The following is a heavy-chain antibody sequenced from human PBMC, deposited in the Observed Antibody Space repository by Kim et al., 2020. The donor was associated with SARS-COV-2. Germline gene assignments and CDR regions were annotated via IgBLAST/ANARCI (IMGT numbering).Heavy chain of an antibody. D-gene: IGHD2-15*01. J-gene: IGHJ4*02. Sequence: GGSLRLSCAASGFTFSNYWMLWVRQAPGKGLVWVSYINPDGSRTTYADSVKGRFTISRDNAKNTVLLQMNSLTAEDTAVYYCASDVLRGQGTLVTVSS. CDR2: INPDGSRT. CDR3: ASDVL. V-gene: IGHV3-74*01. CDR1: GFTFSNYW.